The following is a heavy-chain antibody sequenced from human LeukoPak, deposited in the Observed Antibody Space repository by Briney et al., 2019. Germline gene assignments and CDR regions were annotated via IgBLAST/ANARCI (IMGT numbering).Heavy chain of an antibody. D-gene: IGHD1-26*01. J-gene: IGHJ5*02. CDR2: VSPGDSNT. Sequence: GESLKISCKADGYNFRTYWIGWVRQMPGKGLEWMGIVSPGDSNTKYNPSFQGHITISADKSISTAYVQWSSLKASDTAIYYCARVVGATKIFDNWGQGTLVTVSS. CDR3: ARVVGATKIFDN. CDR1: GYNFRTYW. V-gene: IGHV5-51*01.